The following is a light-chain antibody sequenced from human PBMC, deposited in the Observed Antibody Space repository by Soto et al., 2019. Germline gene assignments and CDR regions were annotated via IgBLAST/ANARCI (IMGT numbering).Light chain of an antibody. V-gene: IGKV3-15*01. J-gene: IGKJ1*01. Sequence: EIVMTQSPATLSVSPGERATLSCRASQSVNNNLAWYQQKPGQAPRLLIYGASTRATGIPARFSSSGSGTEFTLTISSLQSEDLAVYYCQQYHYWWTFGQGTKVEIK. CDR3: QQYHYWWT. CDR1: QSVNNN. CDR2: GAS.